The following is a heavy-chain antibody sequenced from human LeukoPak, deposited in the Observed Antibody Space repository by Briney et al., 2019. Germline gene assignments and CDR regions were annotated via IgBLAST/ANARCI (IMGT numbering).Heavy chain of an antibody. CDR1: GFTFSSYA. CDR2: ISYDGSNK. J-gene: IGHJ6*03. CDR3: ASFNYYYYYMDV. Sequence: GVSLRLSCAASGFTFSSYAMHWVRQAPGKGLEWVAVISYDGSNKYYADSVKGRFTISRDNSKNTPYLQMNSLRAEDTAVYYCASFNYYYYYMDVWGKGTTVTVSS. V-gene: IGHV3-30*01.